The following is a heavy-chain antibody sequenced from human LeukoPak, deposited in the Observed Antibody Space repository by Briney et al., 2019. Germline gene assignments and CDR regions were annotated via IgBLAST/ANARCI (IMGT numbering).Heavy chain of an antibody. CDR1: GGSISSSSYY. J-gene: IGHJ4*02. Sequence: SETLSLTCTVSGGSISSSSYYWGWIRQPPGKGLEWIGSIYYSGSTYYNPSLKSRVTISVDTSKNQFSLKLSSVTAADTAVYYCARSGYYYDFDYWGQGTLVTVSS. D-gene: IGHD3-22*01. CDR2: IYYSGST. CDR3: ARSGYYYDFDY. V-gene: IGHV4-39*07.